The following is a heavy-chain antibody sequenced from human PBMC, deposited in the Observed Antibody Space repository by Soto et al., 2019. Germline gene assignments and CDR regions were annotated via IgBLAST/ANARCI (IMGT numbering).Heavy chain of an antibody. J-gene: IGHJ4*02. CDR3: AKNYYFDN. V-gene: IGHV3-23*01. CDR2: INVHGGST. Sequence: EVHLLESGGGLVQTGGSLRLSCAASGFTFSSYAMSWVRQAPGKGLEWVSSINVHGGSTNYADSVKGRFTMSRDDSKSMVSLQTDCLRADDTAIYYCAKNYYFDNWGQGTLIIVSS. CDR1: GFTFSSYA.